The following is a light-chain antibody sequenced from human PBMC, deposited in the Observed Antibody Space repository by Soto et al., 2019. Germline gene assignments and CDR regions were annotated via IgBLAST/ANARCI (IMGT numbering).Light chain of an antibody. J-gene: IGKJ3*01. CDR2: CAS. CDR3: QQYGSSPFT. V-gene: IGKV3-20*01. CDR1: QSVSSNY. Sequence: EIVLTQSPATLSLSPGERATLSCRASQSVSSNYLAWYQQKPGQAPRLLIYCASIRATGIPDSFSGSGSGTDFTLTTSRLEPEDFAVYYCQQYGSSPFTFGPGTKVDI.